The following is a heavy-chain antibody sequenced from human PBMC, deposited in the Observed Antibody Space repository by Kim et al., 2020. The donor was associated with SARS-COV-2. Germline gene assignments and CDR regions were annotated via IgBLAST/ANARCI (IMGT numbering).Heavy chain of an antibody. CDR2: INSDGSTT. V-gene: IGHV3-74*01. CDR1: GFTFSSHW. J-gene: IGHJ4*02. CDR3: AGRQFTSGWYYFDY. D-gene: IGHD6-19*01. Sequence: GGSLRLSCAASGFTFSSHWMHWVRQAPGKGLVWVSRINSDGSTTSYADSVKGRFTITRDNAKNTLFLQMNSLRAEDTAVYYCAGRQFTSGWYYFDYWGQGTLVTVSS.